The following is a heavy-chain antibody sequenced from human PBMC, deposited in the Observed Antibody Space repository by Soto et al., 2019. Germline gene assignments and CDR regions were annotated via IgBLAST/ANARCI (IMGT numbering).Heavy chain of an antibody. J-gene: IGHJ6*03. V-gene: IGHV3-9*01. CDR1: GFTFDDYA. CDR3: AKDQRKRIAAPLPRYYYYYYMDV. Sequence: EVQLVESGGGLVQPGRSLRLSCAASGFTFDDYAMHWVRQAPGKGLEWGSGISGNSGSIGYADSVKGRFTISRDNAKNSLYLQMNSLRAEDTALYYCAKDQRKRIAAPLPRYYYYYYMDVWGKGTTVTVSS. D-gene: IGHD6-6*01. CDR2: ISGNSGSI.